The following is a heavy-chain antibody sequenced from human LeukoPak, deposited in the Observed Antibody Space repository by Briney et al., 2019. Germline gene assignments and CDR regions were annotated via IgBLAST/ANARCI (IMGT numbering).Heavy chain of an antibody. CDR2: MYYSGSP. CDR1: GDSISSGSYY. V-gene: IGHV4-39*01. Sequence: SETLSLTCTVSGDSISSGSYYWGWVRQPPGKGLEWIGTMYYSGSPYYNPSLKIRVTISVDMSKNQFSLKLSSVTAADTAVYYCARAPGSRSPFDPWGQGTLVTVSS. J-gene: IGHJ5*02. CDR3: ARAPGSRSPFDP.